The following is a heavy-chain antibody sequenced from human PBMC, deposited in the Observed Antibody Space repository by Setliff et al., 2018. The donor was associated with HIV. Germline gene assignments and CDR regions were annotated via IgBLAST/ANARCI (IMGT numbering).Heavy chain of an antibody. J-gene: IGHJ4*02. D-gene: IGHD3-22*01. V-gene: IGHV4-4*07. CDR1: GGSISNFY. Sequence: SETLSLTCSVSGGSISNFYWSWIRQPPGKGLEWVGHIYSTGDTNYNPSLKSRVTLSADASKNQLSLSLTSVTAADTAVYYCARVRLTMIMMVDYFDQWGQGTLVTVS. CDR3: ARVRLTMIMMVDYFDQ. CDR2: IYSTGDT.